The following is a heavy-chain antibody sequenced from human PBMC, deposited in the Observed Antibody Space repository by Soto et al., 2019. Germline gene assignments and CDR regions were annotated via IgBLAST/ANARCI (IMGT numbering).Heavy chain of an antibody. CDR1: GGSISRSNYY. Sequence: SEKLSLPSTVSGGSISRSNYYWGWIRQPPGKGLEWIGSIYYSGSTYCNPSLKSRVTISVDTSKNQFSLKLSSVTAADTAVYYCARGALRWSTSWDFDYWGQGILVTVSS. V-gene: IGHV4-39*07. CDR2: IYYSGST. D-gene: IGHD4-17*01. CDR3: ARGALRWSTSWDFDY. J-gene: IGHJ4*02.